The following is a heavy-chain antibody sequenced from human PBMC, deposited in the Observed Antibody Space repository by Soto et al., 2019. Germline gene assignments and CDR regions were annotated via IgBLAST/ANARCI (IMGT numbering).Heavy chain of an antibody. CDR1: GFTFSSYA. D-gene: IGHD5-18*01. CDR2: IGESGTPT. V-gene: IGHV3-23*01. J-gene: IGHJ6*02. CDR3: ARYIPGVRYYGMDV. Sequence: SLRLSCAASGFTFSSYAMKWVRQAPGKGLEWVSLIGESGTPTYYADSVKGRFTISRDNSGNTLFLEMYSLRAEDTAVYYCARYIPGVRYYGMDVWGQGTRVTVPS.